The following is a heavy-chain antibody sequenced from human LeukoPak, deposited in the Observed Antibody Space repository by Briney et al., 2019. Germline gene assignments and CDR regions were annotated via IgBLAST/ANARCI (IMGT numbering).Heavy chain of an antibody. J-gene: IGHJ4*02. V-gene: IGHV1-2*02. D-gene: IGHD1-26*01. CDR3: ARGRGTYHDY. CDR2: INPNSGGT. Sequence: GSVKDSRKASLYTLTGYYRHGVRPAPGQGVEWMGGINPNSGGTNYAQKFQGRVTMTRDTSISTAYVELRRLRSDDAAVYYCARGRGTYHDYWGQGTVVSVS. CDR1: LYTLTGYY.